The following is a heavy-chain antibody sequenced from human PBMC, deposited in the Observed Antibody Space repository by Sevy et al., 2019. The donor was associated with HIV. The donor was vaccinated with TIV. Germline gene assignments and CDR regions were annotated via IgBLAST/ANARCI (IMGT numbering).Heavy chain of an antibody. CDR1: GYSFTSYW. CDR2: IYPGDSDT. CDR3: ARPHSSSSGYYYYGMDV. V-gene: IGHV5-51*01. Sequence: GESLKISCKGSGYSFTSYWIGWVRQMPGKGLEWMGIIYPGDSDTRDSPSFQGQVTISADKSISTAYLQWSSLKASDTAMYYCARPHSSSSGYYYYGMDVWGQRTTVIVSS. J-gene: IGHJ6*02. D-gene: IGHD6-6*01.